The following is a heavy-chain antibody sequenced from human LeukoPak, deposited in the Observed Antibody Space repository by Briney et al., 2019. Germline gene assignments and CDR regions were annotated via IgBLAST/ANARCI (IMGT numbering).Heavy chain of an antibody. D-gene: IGHD2-2*01. Sequence: SETLSLTCTVSGGSISSYYWSWIRQPPGKGLEWIGEINHSGSTNYNPSPKSRVTISVDTSKNQLSLKLSSVTAADTAVYYCARGIVVVPAARVSYYYGMDVWGQGTTVTVSS. CDR3: ARGIVVVPAARVSYYYGMDV. CDR2: INHSGST. CDR1: GGSISSYY. J-gene: IGHJ6*02. V-gene: IGHV4-34*01.